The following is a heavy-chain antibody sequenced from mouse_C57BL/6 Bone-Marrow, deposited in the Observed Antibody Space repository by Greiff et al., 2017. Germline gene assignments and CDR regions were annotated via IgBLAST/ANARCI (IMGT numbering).Heavy chain of an antibody. CDR2: IYPGSGST. V-gene: IGHV1-55*01. CDR3: ARRYYRSNSWYFDV. Sequence: QVQLQQPGAELVKPGASVKMSCKASGYTFTSYWITWVKQRPGQGLEWIGDIYPGSGSTNYNEKFKSKATLTVDTSSSTAYMQLSSLTSEDSAVYYCARRYYRSNSWYFDVWGTGTTVTVSS. D-gene: IGHD2-1*01. J-gene: IGHJ1*03. CDR1: GYTFTSYW.